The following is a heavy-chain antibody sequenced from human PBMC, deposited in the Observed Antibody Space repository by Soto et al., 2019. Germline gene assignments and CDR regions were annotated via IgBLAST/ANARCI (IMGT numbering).Heavy chain of an antibody. Sequence: ASVKVSCKASGYTFTGYYMHWVRQAPGQGLEWMGWINPNSGGTNYAQKFQGWVTMTRDTSISTAYMELSRLRSDDTAVYYCARSLPGHHYSSSSGWFDPWGQGTLVTVSS. V-gene: IGHV1-2*04. J-gene: IGHJ5*02. CDR3: ARSLPGHHYSSSSGWFDP. CDR2: INPNSGGT. D-gene: IGHD6-6*01. CDR1: GYTFTGYY.